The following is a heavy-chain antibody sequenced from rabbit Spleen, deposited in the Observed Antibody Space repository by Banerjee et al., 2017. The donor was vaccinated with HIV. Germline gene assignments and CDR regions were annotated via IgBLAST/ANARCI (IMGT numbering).Heavy chain of an antibody. Sequence: QQQLEESGGGLVKPGGTLTLSCKASGFDFSNYYISWVRQAPGKGLEWIGIIYAVKGSTDYASWVNGRFTISSDNAQNTVDLQMHSLTAADTATYFCARRDNDNGGYDLWGPGTLVTVS. V-gene: IGHV1S43*01. CDR3: ARRDNDNGGYDL. CDR1: GFDFSNYY. CDR2: IYAVKGST. D-gene: IGHD1-1*01. J-gene: IGHJ4*01.